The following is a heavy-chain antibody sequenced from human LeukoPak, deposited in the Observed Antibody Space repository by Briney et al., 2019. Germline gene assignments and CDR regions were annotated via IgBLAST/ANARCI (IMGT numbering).Heavy chain of an antibody. CDR2: INPNSGGT. D-gene: IGHD3-10*01. CDR1: GYTFTGYY. J-gene: IGHJ4*02. CDR3: ASLSRRLLWFGEYHY. Sequence: ASVKVSCKASGYTFTGYYMHWVRQAPGQGLEWMGWINPNSGGTDYAQKFQGRVTMARDTSISTAYMELSSLTSDDTAVYYCASLSRRLLWFGEYHYWGQGTLVTVSS. V-gene: IGHV1-2*02.